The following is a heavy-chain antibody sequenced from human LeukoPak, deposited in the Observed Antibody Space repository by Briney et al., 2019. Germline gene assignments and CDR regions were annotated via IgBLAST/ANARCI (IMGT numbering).Heavy chain of an antibody. V-gene: IGHV1-18*01. D-gene: IGHD3-10*01. CDR1: GYTFSSYG. Sequence: ASVKVSCKASGYTFSSYGITWVRQAPGQGLEWTGWISGYNDNTNYAQKLQGRVTMTEDTSTDTAYMELSSLRSEDTAVYYCATRAVGLWFGGFHFDYWGQGTLVTVSS. CDR2: ISGYNDNT. CDR3: ATRAVGLWFGGFHFDY. J-gene: IGHJ4*02.